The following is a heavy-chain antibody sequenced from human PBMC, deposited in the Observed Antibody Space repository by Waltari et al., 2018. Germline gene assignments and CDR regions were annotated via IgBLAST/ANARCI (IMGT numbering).Heavy chain of an antibody. D-gene: IGHD6-6*01. J-gene: IGHJ3*02. CDR3: ASLIMQVEQLGAFDI. Sequence: QVQLVQSGAEVTKPGSSVKVSCKASGGTFSSYAISWVRQAPGQGLEWMGGIIPIFGTANYAQKFQGRVTITTDESTSTAYMELSSLRSEDTAVYYCASLIMQVEQLGAFDIWGQGTMVTVSS. CDR2: IIPIFGTA. CDR1: GGTFSSYA. V-gene: IGHV1-69*05.